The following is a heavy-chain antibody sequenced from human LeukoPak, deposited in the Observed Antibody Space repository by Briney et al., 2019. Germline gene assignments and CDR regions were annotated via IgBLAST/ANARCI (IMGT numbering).Heavy chain of an antibody. CDR3: ARSLIDYGGSYDAFDI. CDR2: ITPILGTA. V-gene: IGHV1-69*10. Sequence: GASVKVSCKASGGTFSTYAISWVRQAPGHGLEWMGGITPILGTANYAQKFQGRVTINADQSTSTAYMELSSLRSEDTAVYYCARSLIDYGGSYDAFDIWGQGTMVTISS. CDR1: GGTFSTYA. D-gene: IGHD4-23*01. J-gene: IGHJ3*02.